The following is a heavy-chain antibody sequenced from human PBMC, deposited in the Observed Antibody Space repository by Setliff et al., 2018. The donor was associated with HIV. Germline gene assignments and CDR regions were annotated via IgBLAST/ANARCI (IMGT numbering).Heavy chain of an antibody. CDR1: GFPFSDYS. Sequence: SLRLSCAASGFPFSDYSMNWVRQAPGKGLEWVSFIGGRFDTYYADSVKGRFTISRDNAKKSLYLQMNSLRADDTAVYYCARDTMWACDIWGQGTLVTVSS. CDR3: ARDTMWACDI. CDR2: IGGRFDT. J-gene: IGHJ3*02. V-gene: IGHV3-48*01. D-gene: IGHD3-10*02.